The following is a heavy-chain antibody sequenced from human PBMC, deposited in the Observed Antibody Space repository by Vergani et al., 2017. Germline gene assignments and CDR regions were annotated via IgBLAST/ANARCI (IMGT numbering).Heavy chain of an antibody. D-gene: IGHD1-7*01. V-gene: IGHV3-23*01. CDR2: ISGSGGST. Sequence: EVQLLESGGGLVQPGGSLRLSCAASGFTFSSYAMSWVRQAPGKGLEWVSAISGSGGSTYYADSVKGRFTISRDNSKNTLYLQMNSLRAEDTAVYYCARTNWNYLAYYYYYYMDVWGKGTTVTVSS. J-gene: IGHJ6*03. CDR3: ARTNWNYLAYYYYYYMDV. CDR1: GFTFSSYA.